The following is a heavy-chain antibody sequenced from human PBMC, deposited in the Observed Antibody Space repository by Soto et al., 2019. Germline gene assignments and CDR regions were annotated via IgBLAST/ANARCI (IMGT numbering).Heavy chain of an antibody. Sequence: QVQLVESGGGVVQPGRSLRLSCAASGFTFSSYGMHWVRQAPGKGLEWVAVISYDGSNKYYADSVKGRFTISRDNSKNTLYLKMNSLRVEDTAVYYCAKDRGTDCWGQGTLVTVSS. J-gene: IGHJ4*02. CDR2: ISYDGSNK. CDR3: AKDRGTDC. CDR1: GFTFSSYG. V-gene: IGHV3-30*18.